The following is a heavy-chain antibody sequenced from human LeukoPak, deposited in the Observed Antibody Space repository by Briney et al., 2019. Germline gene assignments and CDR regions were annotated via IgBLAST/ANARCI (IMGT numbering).Heavy chain of an antibody. Sequence: GGSLRLSCAASGFTFSSYSMNWVRQAPGKGLEWVAFIRYDGSNKYYADSVKGRFTISRDNSKNTLYLQMNSLRAEDTAVYYCAKDWGFPYLAFDYWGQGTLVTVSS. CDR2: IRYDGSNK. CDR3: AKDWGFPYLAFDY. CDR1: GFTFSSYS. V-gene: IGHV3-30*02. D-gene: IGHD3-16*01. J-gene: IGHJ4*02.